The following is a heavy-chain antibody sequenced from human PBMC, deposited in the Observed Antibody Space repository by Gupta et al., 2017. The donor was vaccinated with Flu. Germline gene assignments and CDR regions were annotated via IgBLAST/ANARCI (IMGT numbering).Heavy chain of an antibody. CDR3: ARVGYYYYMDV. CDR2: MNPNSGNT. J-gene: IGHJ6*03. CDR1: TLTSYD. Sequence: TLTSYDINWVRQATGQGLEWMGWMNPNSGNTGYAQKFQGRVTMTRNTSISTAYMELSSLRSEDTAVYYCARVGYYYYMDVWGKGTTVTVSS. V-gene: IGHV1-8*01.